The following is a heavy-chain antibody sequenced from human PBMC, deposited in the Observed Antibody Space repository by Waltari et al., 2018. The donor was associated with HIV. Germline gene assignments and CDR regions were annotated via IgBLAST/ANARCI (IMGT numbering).Heavy chain of an antibody. CDR1: GGSISSGDYF. Sequence: QLHLQESGPGLVKPSETLSLTCTVPGGSISSGDYFWGWIRQPPGKGLEWIGGFSYSGSSYYSPSLKSRVTTSVDTSKNELSLKLSSVTAADTAVYYCARILLWPSRYFGSWGQGTLVTVSS. D-gene: IGHD4-17*01. V-gene: IGHV4-39*01. CDR3: ARILLWPSRYFGS. CDR2: FSYSGSS. J-gene: IGHJ4*02.